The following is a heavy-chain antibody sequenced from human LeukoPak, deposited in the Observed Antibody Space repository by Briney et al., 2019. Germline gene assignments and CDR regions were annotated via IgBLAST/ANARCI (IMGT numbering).Heavy chain of an antibody. J-gene: IGHJ6*03. Sequence: KSSETLSLTCAVSGYSISSGYYWGWIRQPPGKGLEWIGSIYHSGSTYYNPSLKSRVTISVDTSKNQFSLKLSSVTAADTAVYYCARACSGGSCYSTSYYYYYYMDVWGKGTTVTVSS. CDR1: GYSISSGYY. CDR2: IYHSGST. D-gene: IGHD2-15*01. V-gene: IGHV4-38-2*01. CDR3: ARACSGGSCYSTSYYYYYYMDV.